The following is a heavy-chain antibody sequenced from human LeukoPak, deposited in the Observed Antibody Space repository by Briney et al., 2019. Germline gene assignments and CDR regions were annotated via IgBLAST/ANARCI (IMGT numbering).Heavy chain of an antibody. D-gene: IGHD3-10*01. Sequence: ASVKVSCKASGYTFTSYGISWVRQAPGQGLEWMGWISAYNGNTNYAQKLQGRVTMTTDTSTSTAYMELRSLRSDDTAVYYCAGDNTMVRGVSLAFDPWGQGTLVTVSS. CDR3: AGDNTMVRGVSLAFDP. CDR2: ISAYNGNT. CDR1: GYTFTSYG. J-gene: IGHJ5*02. V-gene: IGHV1-18*04.